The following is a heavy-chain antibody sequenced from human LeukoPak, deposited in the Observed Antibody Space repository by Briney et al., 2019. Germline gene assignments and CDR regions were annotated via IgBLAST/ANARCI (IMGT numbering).Heavy chain of an antibody. J-gene: IGHJ6*02. CDR3: TRERLIDYYYYGMDV. CDR2: IRSKAYGGTT. CDR1: GFTFGDYA. V-gene: IGHV3-49*03. Sequence: GGSLRLSCTASGFTFGDYAMSWFRQAPGKGLEWVGFIRSKAYGGTTEYAASVKGGFTISRDDSKSIAYLQMNSLKTEDTAVYYCTRERLIDYYYYGMDVWGQGTTVTVSS. D-gene: IGHD3-22*01.